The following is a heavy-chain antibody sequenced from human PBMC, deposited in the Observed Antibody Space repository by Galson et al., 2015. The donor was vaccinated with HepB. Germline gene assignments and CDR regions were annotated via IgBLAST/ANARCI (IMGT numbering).Heavy chain of an antibody. CDR2: IYYSGST. Sequence: SETLSLTCTVSGGSISSSSYYWGWIRQPPGKGLEWIGSIYYSGSTYYNPSLKSRVTISVDTSKNQFSLKLSSVTAADTAVYYCARVGATITMVRGAFDYWGQGTLVTVSS. CDR3: ARVGATITMVRGAFDY. V-gene: IGHV4-39*01. CDR1: GGSISSSSYY. J-gene: IGHJ4*02. D-gene: IGHD3-10*01.